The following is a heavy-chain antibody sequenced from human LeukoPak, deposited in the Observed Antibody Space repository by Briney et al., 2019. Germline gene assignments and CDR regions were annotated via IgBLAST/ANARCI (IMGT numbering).Heavy chain of an antibody. D-gene: IGHD3-10*01. J-gene: IGHJ5*02. V-gene: IGHV1-69*04. CDR3: ARDRAGPVYGSASYSVPRFDP. Sequence: GASVKVSCKSSGGTFSFYAISWVRQAPGQGLEWMGRIIPILGIANYAQKFQGRVTITADKSTSTDYMELSSLRSEDTAVYYCARDRAGPVYGSASYSVPRFDPWGQGTLVTVSS. CDR2: IIPILGIA. CDR1: GGTFSFYA.